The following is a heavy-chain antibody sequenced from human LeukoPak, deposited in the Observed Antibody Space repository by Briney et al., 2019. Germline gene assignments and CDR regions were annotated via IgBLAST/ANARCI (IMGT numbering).Heavy chain of an antibody. Sequence: PSQTLSLTCTVSGGSIRRRDYYWSWIRQHPGKGLKWIGYVFYSGSTHYNPSLQSRVTISMDTSENQFSLKLSSVTAADTALYYCAWTPRPASVAAGNNWFDPWGQGTLVTVSS. D-gene: IGHD2-15*01. CDR3: AWTPRPASVAAGNNWFDP. CDR2: VFYSGST. CDR1: GGSIRRRDYY. J-gene: IGHJ5*02. V-gene: IGHV4-31*03.